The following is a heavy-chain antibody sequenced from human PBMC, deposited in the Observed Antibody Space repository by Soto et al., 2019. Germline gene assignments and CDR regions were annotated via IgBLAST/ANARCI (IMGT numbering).Heavy chain of an antibody. Sequence: KPSETLSLTCAVSGGSISSSNWWSRVRQPTGKGLEWIGEIYHSGCTNYNPSLKSRVTISVDKSKNQFYLKLSPVTAADTAVYYCARGGGSSRRHAFDIWGQGTMVTVSS. CDR1: GGSISSSNW. J-gene: IGHJ3*02. CDR3: ARGGGSSRRHAFDI. D-gene: IGHD1-26*01. CDR2: IYHSGCT. V-gene: IGHV4-4*02.